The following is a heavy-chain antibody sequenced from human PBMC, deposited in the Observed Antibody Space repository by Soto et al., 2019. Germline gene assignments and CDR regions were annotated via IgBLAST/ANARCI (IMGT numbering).Heavy chain of an antibody. D-gene: IGHD2-2*01. Sequence: ASVKVSCKASGYTFTSYAMHWVRQAPGQRLEWMGWINAGNGNTKYSQKFQGRVTITRDTSASTAYMELSSLRSEDTAVYYCARDEVVPAASNYYCYYGMDVWGQGTTVTVSS. CDR2: INAGNGNT. CDR1: GYTFTSYA. J-gene: IGHJ6*02. CDR3: ARDEVVPAASNYYCYYGMDV. V-gene: IGHV1-3*01.